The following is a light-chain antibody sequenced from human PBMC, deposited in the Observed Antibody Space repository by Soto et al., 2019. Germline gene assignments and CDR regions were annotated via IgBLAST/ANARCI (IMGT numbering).Light chain of an antibody. CDR3: AAWDDSLNGCV. CDR2: SDN. V-gene: IGLV1-44*01. Sequence: QYVLTQPRSACGTPGQRVTISCSGSSSNIGTYSVSWYQQFPGTAPRLLIYSDNQRPSWVPDRFSASKYGASASLAISGLQSEDEADFYCAAWDDSLNGCVFGTGTKVTVL. CDR1: SSNIGTYS. J-gene: IGLJ1*01.